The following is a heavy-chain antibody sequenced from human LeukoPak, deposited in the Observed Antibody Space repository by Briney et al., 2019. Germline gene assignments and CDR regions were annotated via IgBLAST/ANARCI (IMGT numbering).Heavy chain of an antibody. CDR3: ASRITIFGVVDY. Sequence: GGSLRLSCAASGFTFSSYAISWVRQAPGQGLEWMGGIIPIFGTANYAQKFQGRVTITADESTSTAYMELSSLRSEDTAVYYCASRITIFGVVDYWGQGTLVTVSS. CDR1: GFTFSSYA. D-gene: IGHD3-3*01. J-gene: IGHJ4*02. CDR2: IIPIFGTA. V-gene: IGHV1-69*01.